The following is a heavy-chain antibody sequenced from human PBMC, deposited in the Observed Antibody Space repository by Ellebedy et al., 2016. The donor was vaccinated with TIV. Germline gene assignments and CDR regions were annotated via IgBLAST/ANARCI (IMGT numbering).Heavy chain of an antibody. CDR1: GFTFSNYG. D-gene: IGHD6-6*01. J-gene: IGHJ4*02. V-gene: IGHV3-48*02. CDR3: ARGGAARPDY. CDR2: ISSTSGTV. Sequence: GESLKISCATFGFTFSNYGMDWVRQAPGNGLEWVSYISSTSGTVNYADSVKGRFTISRDNARNSLYLQMNRLRDEDTAVYYCARGGAARPDYWGQGTLVTVSS.